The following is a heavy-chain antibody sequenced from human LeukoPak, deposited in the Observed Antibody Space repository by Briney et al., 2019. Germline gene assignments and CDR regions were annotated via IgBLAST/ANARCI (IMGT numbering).Heavy chain of an antibody. CDR2: ISGSSSYM. D-gene: IGHD6-13*01. V-gene: IGHV3-21*06. CDR3: ARESTITAATGTGSAFDI. J-gene: IGHJ3*02. CDR1: GFTFSSYT. Sequence: PGGSLRLSCAASGFTFSSYTMNWVRQAPGKGLEWVSCISGSSSYMHYADSVKGRLTVSRDNAKNSLYLQMNSLSAEDTAVYYCARESTITAATGTGSAFDIWGQGTMVTVSS.